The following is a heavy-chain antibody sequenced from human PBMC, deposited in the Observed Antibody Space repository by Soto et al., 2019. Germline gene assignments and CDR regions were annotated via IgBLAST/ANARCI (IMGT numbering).Heavy chain of an antibody. CDR3: ARDPRREFYFDY. CDR1: GYTFTDYY. Sequence: ASVKVSCKASGYTFTDYYLHWVRQAPRHGLEWMGWINPNSGATNHADKFEGRVTMTRDTSVSTAYMELSSLTSDDTAVYFCARDPRREFYFDYWGQGTLVTVSS. J-gene: IGHJ4*02. V-gene: IGHV1-2*02. CDR2: INPNSGAT.